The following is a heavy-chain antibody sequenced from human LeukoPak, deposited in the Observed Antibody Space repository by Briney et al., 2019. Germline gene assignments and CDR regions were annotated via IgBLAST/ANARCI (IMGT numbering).Heavy chain of an antibody. D-gene: IGHD1-1*01. V-gene: IGHV1-46*01. CDR2: INPSGGST. Sequence: GASVKVSCKASGYTFTNYYIHWVRQAPGQGLEWMGIINPSGGSTTYAQKFQGRVTMTRDMSTSTVYMELSSLRSEDTAVYYCARGRGNWNHDAFDIWGQGTMVTVSS. J-gene: IGHJ3*02. CDR3: ARGRGNWNHDAFDI. CDR1: GYTFTNYY.